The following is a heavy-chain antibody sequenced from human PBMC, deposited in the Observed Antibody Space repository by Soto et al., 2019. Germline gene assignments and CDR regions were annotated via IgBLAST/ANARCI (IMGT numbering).Heavy chain of an antibody. V-gene: IGHV3-23*01. J-gene: IGHJ6*02. D-gene: IGHD2-8*02. Sequence: GGSLRLSCAASGFTFSSYAMSWVRQAPGKGLEWVSAISGSGGSTYYADSVKGRFTISRDNSKNTLYLQMNSLRAEDTAVYYCAKIFTVLFRDYYYGMDVWGQGTTVTVSS. CDR2: ISGSGGST. CDR3: AKIFTVLFRDYYYGMDV. CDR1: GFTFSSYA.